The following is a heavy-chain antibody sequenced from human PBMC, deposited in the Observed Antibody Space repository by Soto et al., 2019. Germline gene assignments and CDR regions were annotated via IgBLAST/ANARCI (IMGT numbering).Heavy chain of an antibody. CDR2: INAGNGNT. CDR3: ARSPGSWLHYVDY. J-gene: IGHJ4*02. Sequence: QVQLVQSGAEEKKPGASVKVSCKTSGYTFTSYGIYWVRQAPGQRLEWMGWINAGNGNTKYSQKFQGRVTITRDTSASTAYMELSSLRSEDTAVYYCARSPGSWLHYVDYWGQGTLVTVSS. V-gene: IGHV1-3*05. CDR1: GYTFTSYG. D-gene: IGHD2-15*01.